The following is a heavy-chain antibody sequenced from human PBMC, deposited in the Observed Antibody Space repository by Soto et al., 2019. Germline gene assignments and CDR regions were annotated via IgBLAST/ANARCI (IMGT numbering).Heavy chain of an antibody. CDR3: ARDKSGYYYYYGMDV. CDR1: GFTFSSYA. CDR2: ISYDGSNK. V-gene: IGHV3-30-3*01. J-gene: IGHJ6*02. D-gene: IGHD3-10*01. Sequence: QPGGSLRLSCAASGFTFSSYAMHWVRQAPGKGLEWVAVISYDGSNKYYADSVKGRFTISRDNSKNTLYLQMNSLRAEDTAVYYRARDKSGYYYYYGMDVWGQGTTVTVSS.